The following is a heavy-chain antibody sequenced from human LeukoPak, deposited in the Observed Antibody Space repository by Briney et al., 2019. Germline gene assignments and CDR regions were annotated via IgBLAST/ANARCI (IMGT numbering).Heavy chain of an antibody. CDR1: GFTFTNFV. Sequence: GGSLRLSCAASGFTFTNFVMSWVRQAPGKGLEWISTVSASGAQTYFAGSVKGRFTISRDNSKNTLYLQMYSLRVKDTATYYCAKGHRLCTSGNCNSQVDYWGHGTLVTVSP. D-gene: IGHD2-15*01. J-gene: IGHJ4*01. CDR3: AKGHRLCTSGNCNSQVDY. V-gene: IGHV3-23*01. CDR2: VSASGAQT.